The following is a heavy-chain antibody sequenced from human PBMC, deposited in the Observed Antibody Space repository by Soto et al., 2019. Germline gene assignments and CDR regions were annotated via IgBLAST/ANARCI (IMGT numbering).Heavy chain of an antibody. V-gene: IGHV1-69*01. CDR1: GDLFNNYA. Sequence: QVQLVQSGAEVKEPGSSVKVSCKATGDLFNNYAFNWVRQAPGQGLEWMGRISPLFSTTNYAQKVQGRVTIGADELTTIVYLEVSNWESEDTAMYDCAASSSVAAAGYFKFWGQGTLVTVSP. CDR2: ISPLFSTT. D-gene: IGHD6-13*01. CDR3: AASSSVAAAGYFKF. J-gene: IGHJ4*02.